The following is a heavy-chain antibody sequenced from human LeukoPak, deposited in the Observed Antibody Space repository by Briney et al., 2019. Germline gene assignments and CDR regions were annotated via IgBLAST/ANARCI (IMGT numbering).Heavy chain of an antibody. CDR1: GFTFSSYS. V-gene: IGHV3-48*01. CDR3: ARDPFHDY. J-gene: IGHJ4*02. CDR2: ISSSSGTI. D-gene: IGHD2/OR15-2a*01. Sequence: PGGSLRLSCAASGFTFSSYSMNWVRQAPGKGLEWVSYISSSSGTIHYADSVRGRFTISRDNAKNSLYLQMNSLRAEDTAVYYCARDPFHDYWGQGTLVTVSS.